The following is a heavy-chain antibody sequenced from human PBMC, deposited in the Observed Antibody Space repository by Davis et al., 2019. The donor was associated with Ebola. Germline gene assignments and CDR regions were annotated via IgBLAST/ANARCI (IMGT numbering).Heavy chain of an antibody. V-gene: IGHV1-18*04. J-gene: IGHJ4*02. D-gene: IGHD3-22*01. Sequence: AASVKVSCKASGYTFTSYGISWVRQAPGQGLEWMGWISAYNGNTNYAQKLQGRVTMTTDTSTSTAYMELRSLRSDDTAVYYCARDLSNYYDSSGQFDYWGQGTLVTVSS. CDR1: GYTFTSYG. CDR3: ARDLSNYYDSSGQFDY. CDR2: ISAYNGNT.